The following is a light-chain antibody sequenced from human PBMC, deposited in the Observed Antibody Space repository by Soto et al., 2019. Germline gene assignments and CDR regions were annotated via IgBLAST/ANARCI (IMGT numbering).Light chain of an antibody. V-gene: IGLV2-14*03. Sequence: QSALTQPASVSGSPGQSIAISCTGTSSDVGGYNSASWYQQHPGKAPKLLIYDVSNRPSGVSNRFSDSKSGNTASLTISGLQAEDEADYYCSSYRTGGSYVFGTGTKLTGL. CDR2: DVS. CDR3: SSYRTGGSYV. J-gene: IGLJ1*01. CDR1: SSDVGGYNS.